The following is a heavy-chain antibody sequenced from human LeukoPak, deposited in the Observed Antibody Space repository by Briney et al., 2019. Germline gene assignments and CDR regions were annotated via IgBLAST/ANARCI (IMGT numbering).Heavy chain of an antibody. CDR2: INPKRGGT. J-gene: IGHJ4*02. CDR3: ARDYGDYLSFDY. CDR1: GYTFTDHY. D-gene: IGHD4-17*01. V-gene: IGHV1-2*02. Sequence: ASVKVSCKASGYTFTDHYMHWVRQAPGQGLEWMGWINPKRGGTKYAQKFQGRVTMTRDTSISTAYMELSRLRSDDTAVYYCARDYGDYLSFDYWGQGTLVTVSS.